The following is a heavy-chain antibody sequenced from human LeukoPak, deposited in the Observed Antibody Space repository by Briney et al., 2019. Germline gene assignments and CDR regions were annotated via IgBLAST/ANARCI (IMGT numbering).Heavy chain of an antibody. J-gene: IGHJ4*02. D-gene: IGHD6-13*01. Sequence: GGPLRLSCAASGFTFSSYAMHWVRQAPGKGLEWVAVISYDGSNKYYADSVKGRFTISRDNSKNTLYLQMNSLRAEDTAVYYCARDLMGPGAAAGSLIDYWGQGTLVTVSS. CDR3: ARDLMGPGAAAGSLIDY. V-gene: IGHV3-30*04. CDR2: ISYDGSNK. CDR1: GFTFSSYA.